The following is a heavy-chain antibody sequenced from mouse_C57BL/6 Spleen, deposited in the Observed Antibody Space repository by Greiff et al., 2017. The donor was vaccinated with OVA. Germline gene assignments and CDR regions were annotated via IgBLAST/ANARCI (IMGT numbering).Heavy chain of an antibody. D-gene: IGHD1-1*01. J-gene: IGHJ4*01. Sequence: QVHVKQSGAELVKPGASVKLSCKASGYTFTSYWMQWVKQRPGQGLEWIGEIDPSDSYTNYNQKFKGKATLTVDTSSSTAYMQLSSLTSEDSAVYYGARWRVVADYYAMDYWGQGTSVTVSS. CDR3: ARWRVVADYYAMDY. CDR1: GYTFTSYW. CDR2: IDPSDSYT. V-gene: IGHV1-50*01.